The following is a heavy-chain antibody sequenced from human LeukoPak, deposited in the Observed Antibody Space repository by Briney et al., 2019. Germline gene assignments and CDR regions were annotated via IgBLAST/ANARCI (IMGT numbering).Heavy chain of an antibody. Sequence: GGSLRLSCVASGFSLSGFWIRWVRQAPRKGLEWVAAIKQDGSEEHYVDSVKGRTTISRDNAQNSLYLQINSLRVEDSAVYYCARDRGTTPGIYYGMDVWGKGTTVTVSS. V-gene: IGHV3-7*03. CDR1: GFSLSGFW. J-gene: IGHJ6*04. D-gene: IGHD1-14*01. CDR2: IKQDGSEE. CDR3: ARDRGTTPGIYYGMDV.